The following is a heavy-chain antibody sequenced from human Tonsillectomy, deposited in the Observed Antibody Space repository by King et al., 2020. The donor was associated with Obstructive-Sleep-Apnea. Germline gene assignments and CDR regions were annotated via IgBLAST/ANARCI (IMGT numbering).Heavy chain of an antibody. CDR1: GYTFTSYG. CDR2: ISAYNGNT. J-gene: IGHJ4*02. V-gene: IGHV1-18*04. D-gene: IGHD4-17*01. CDR3: ARDGDTWGY. Sequence: QLVQSGAEVKKPGASVKVSCKASGYTFTSYGISWGRRGPGQGLEWNGWISAYNGNTNHGQKLQGRGTMTTDTSTSTAYMELRSLRSDDTAVYYCARDGDTWGYWGQGTLVTVSS.